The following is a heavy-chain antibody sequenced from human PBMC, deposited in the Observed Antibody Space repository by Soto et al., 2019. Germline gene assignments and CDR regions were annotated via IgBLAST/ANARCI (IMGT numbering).Heavy chain of an antibody. V-gene: IGHV4-59*01. CDR3: ARGWYCSGGSCYNDY. Sequence: SETLSLTCTVSGGSISDYYWSWIRQPPGKGLEWIGYSYYSGSTNYNPSLKSRVTILVDASKNQLSLKLSSVTAADTAVYYCARGWYCSGGSCYNDYWGQGTLVTVSS. CDR1: GGSISDYY. J-gene: IGHJ4*02. D-gene: IGHD2-15*01. CDR2: SYYSGST.